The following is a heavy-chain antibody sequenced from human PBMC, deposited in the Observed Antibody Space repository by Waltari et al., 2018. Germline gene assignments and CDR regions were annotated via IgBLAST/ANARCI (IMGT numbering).Heavy chain of an antibody. CDR2: ISGSGGST. D-gene: IGHD3-22*01. Sequence: EVQLLESGGGLVQPGGSLRLSCAASGFTFSSYAMSWVRQAPGKGLGWVSAISGSGGSTYYADSGKGRFTISRDNSKNTLYLQMNSLRAEDTAVYYCAKEPHYYDSSGYYYPAYYFDYWGQGTLVTVSS. J-gene: IGHJ4*02. CDR1: GFTFSSYA. V-gene: IGHV3-23*01. CDR3: AKEPHYYDSSGYYYPAYYFDY.